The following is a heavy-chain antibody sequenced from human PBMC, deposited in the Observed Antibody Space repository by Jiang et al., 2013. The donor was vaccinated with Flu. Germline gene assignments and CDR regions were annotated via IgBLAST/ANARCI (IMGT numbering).Heavy chain of an antibody. CDR3: ARLLKPGGLDC. CDR1: GYIFATYW. V-gene: IGHV5-51*01. CDR2: VYPGDSDT. J-gene: IGHJ4*02. D-gene: IGHD1-14*01. Sequence: GAEVKKPGESLKISCKVSGYIFATYWIGWVRQMPGKGPEWMGFVYPGDSDTRYSPSFQGQFTFSVDKSINTAYLQRSSLEASDTAIYYCARLLKPGGLDCWGQGTLVTVSS.